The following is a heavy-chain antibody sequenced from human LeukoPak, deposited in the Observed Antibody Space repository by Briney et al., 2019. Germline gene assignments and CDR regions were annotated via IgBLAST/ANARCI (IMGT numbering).Heavy chain of an antibody. Sequence: SETLSLTCTVSGGSISSGGYYWSWIRQHPGKGLEWIGYIYYSENTYFNPSLKSRVTISVDTSKNQFSLKLNSVTAADTAVYYCARGNWDYYDSSGFIKYWGQGTLVTVSS. CDR2: IYYSENT. CDR3: ARGNWDYYDSSGFIKY. J-gene: IGHJ4*02. V-gene: IGHV4-31*03. D-gene: IGHD3-22*01. CDR1: GGSISSGGYY.